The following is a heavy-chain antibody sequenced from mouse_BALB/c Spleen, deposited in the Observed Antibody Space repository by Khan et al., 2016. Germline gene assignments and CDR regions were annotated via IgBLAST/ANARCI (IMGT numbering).Heavy chain of an antibody. CDR1: GYDFSSYW. V-gene: IGHV4-1*02. Sequence: EVKLLESGGGLVQPGGSLKLPCAASGYDFSSYWMSWVRQAPGKGLEWIGEINPDSSTINYTPSLKDKFIISRDNAKNTLYLLMSKVRSEDTALYYCARHEYYGPGAMDYWGQGTSVTVSS. D-gene: IGHD1-1*01. J-gene: IGHJ4*01. CDR2: INPDSSTI. CDR3: ARHEYYGPGAMDY.